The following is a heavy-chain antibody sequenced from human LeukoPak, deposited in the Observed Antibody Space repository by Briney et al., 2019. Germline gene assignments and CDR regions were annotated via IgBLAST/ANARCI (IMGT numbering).Heavy chain of an antibody. V-gene: IGHV3-7*01. CDR3: ARTLRYSGSCYDY. J-gene: IGHJ4*02. CDR2: IKQDGSEK. CDR1: GFTFSSYW. Sequence: GGSLRLSCAASGFTFSSYWMSWVRQAPGKGLEWVANIKQDGSEKYYVDSVKGRFTISRDNAKNTLYLQMNSLRAEDTAVYYCARTLRYSGSCYDYWGQGTLVTVSS. D-gene: IGHD1-26*01.